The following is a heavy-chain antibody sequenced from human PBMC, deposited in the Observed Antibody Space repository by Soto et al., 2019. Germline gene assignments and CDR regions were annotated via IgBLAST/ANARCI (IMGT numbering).Heavy chain of an antibody. V-gene: IGHV1-69*01. CDR3: ALRGFRDGNTGKYNYSGMDV. Sequence: VQLVQSGAEVKKPGSSVKLSCKASGGTFNRYTISWVRQAPGQGLEWMGGIIPIFGTANYAQKFQGRVAITAEESTGAAYMEMRSLRSADTAVYYCALRGFRDGNTGKYNYSGMDVWWQGTTVTVSS. J-gene: IGHJ6*01. CDR1: GGTFNRYT. CDR2: IIPIFGTA. D-gene: IGHD3-10*01.